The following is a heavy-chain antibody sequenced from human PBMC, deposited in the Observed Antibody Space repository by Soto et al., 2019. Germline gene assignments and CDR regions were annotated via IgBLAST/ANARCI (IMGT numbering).Heavy chain of an antibody. CDR1: GFTFSSYA. Sequence: PGGSLRLSCVASGFTFSSYAMSWVRQAPGKGLEWVSAISGSGGNTYYADSVKGRFTISRDNPMDTVYLQMNSLRAEDTAVYYCAKDPRDIVLRNWFDPWGQGTLVTVSS. CDR3: AKDPRDIVLRNWFDP. J-gene: IGHJ5*02. CDR2: ISGSGGNT. V-gene: IGHV3-23*01. D-gene: IGHD2-8*01.